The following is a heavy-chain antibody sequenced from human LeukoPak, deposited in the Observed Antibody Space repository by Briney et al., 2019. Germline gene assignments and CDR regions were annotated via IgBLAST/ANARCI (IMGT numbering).Heavy chain of an antibody. CDR1: GFTFSSYE. CDR3: AREVGYSSGWYRPGFDY. D-gene: IGHD6-19*01. J-gene: IGHJ4*02. Sequence: GGSLRLSCAASGFTFSSYEMNWVRQAPGKGLEWVSYISSSGSTIYYADSVKGRFTISRDNAKNSLYLQMNSLRAEDTAVYYCAREVGYSSGWYRPGFDYWGQVTLVTVSS. CDR2: ISSSGSTI. V-gene: IGHV3-48*03.